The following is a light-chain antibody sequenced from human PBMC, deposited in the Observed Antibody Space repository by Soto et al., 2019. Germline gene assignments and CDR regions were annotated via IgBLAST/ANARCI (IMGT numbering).Light chain of an antibody. CDR2: GAS. Sequence: PGTLSLSPGERATLSCRASQTISGNYLAWYQQKPGQAPRLLIYGASNRATGIPERFTGSGSGTDFTLTISRLETQDSAMYYCQQYVISVTFGQGTRLEIK. CDR1: QTISGNY. CDR3: QQYVISVT. V-gene: IGKV3-20*01. J-gene: IGKJ5*01.